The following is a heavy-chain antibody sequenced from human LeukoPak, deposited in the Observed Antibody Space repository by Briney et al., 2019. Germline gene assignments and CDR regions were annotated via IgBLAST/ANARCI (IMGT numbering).Heavy chain of an antibody. Sequence: ASVKVSCKASGYTFTSYYMHWLRQAPGQGLEWMGIINPSGGSTSYAQKFQGRVTITRDTSTSTVYMELSSLRSEDTAVYYCARDVGITPPKYWYFDLWGRGTLVTVSS. D-gene: IGHD1-14*01. CDR3: ARDVGITPPKYWYFDL. CDR2: INPSGGST. CDR1: GYTFTSYY. V-gene: IGHV1-46*01. J-gene: IGHJ2*01.